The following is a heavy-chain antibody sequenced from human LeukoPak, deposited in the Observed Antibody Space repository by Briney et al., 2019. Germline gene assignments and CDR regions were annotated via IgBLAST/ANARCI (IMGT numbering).Heavy chain of an antibody. V-gene: IGHV4-59*01. CDR1: GDSISSYY. CDR2: IYYSGST. D-gene: IGHD2-2*01. J-gene: IGHJ5*02. CDR3: ARVQGYCSSTSCPNWFDP. Sequence: SETLSLTCSVSGDSISSYYWSWIRQPPGKGLEWIGYIYYSGSTNYNPSLKSRVTISVDTSKNQFSLKLSSVTAADTAVYYCARVQGYCSSTSCPNWFDPWGQGTLVTVSS.